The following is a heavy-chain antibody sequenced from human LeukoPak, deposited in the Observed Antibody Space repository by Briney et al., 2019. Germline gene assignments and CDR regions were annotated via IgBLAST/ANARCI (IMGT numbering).Heavy chain of an antibody. J-gene: IGHJ4*02. CDR1: GFTFSSYA. CDR2: ISYDGSNK. V-gene: IGHV3-30-3*01. Sequence: GGSLRLSCAASGFTFSSYAMHWVRQAPGKGLEWVAVISYDGSNKYYADSVKGRFTISRDNSKNTLYLQMNSLRAEDTAVYYCARERMVVTEGFDYWGQGTLVTVSS. CDR3: ARERMVVTEGFDY. D-gene: IGHD2-21*02.